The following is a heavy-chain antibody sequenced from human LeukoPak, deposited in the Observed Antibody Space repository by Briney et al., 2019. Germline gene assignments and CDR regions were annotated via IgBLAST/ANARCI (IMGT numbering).Heavy chain of an antibody. V-gene: IGHV5-51*01. CDR1: GYSFTSYW. J-gene: IGHJ4*02. CDR3: ARVVGATHFDY. Sequence: GGSLKISCKGSGYSFTSYWIGWVRQMPGKGLEWMGIIFPADSDTRYSPSFQGQVTISADKSISTAYLQWSSLKASDTAIYYCARVVGATHFDYWGQGTLVTVSS. CDR2: IFPADSDT. D-gene: IGHD1-26*01.